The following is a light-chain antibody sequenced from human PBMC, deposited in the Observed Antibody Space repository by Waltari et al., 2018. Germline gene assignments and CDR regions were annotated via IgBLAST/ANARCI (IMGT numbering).Light chain of an antibody. CDR3: QTYDSSLTAWV. V-gene: IGLV1-40*01. CDR2: ANP. Sequence: QSVLTQPPSVSEAPGQRATNSCPGPGSNLGAGHDVHSYQQVPGTVPKPLIYANPNRPSGVPDRFSAAKTGTSASLAITGLQAEDEADYYCQTYDSSLTAWVFGGGTKLTVL. J-gene: IGLJ3*02. CDR1: GSNLGAGHD.